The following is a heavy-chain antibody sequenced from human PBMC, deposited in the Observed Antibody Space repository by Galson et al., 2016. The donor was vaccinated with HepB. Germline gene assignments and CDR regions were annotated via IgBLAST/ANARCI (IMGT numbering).Heavy chain of an antibody. D-gene: IGHD5-12*01. CDR2: IFPYDSDT. CDR1: GNSFSSYW. Sequence: QSGAEVKKPGESLKISCKDSGNSFSSYWIAWVRQMPGKGLEWMGIIFPYDSDTTYSPSFQGQVTISVDKSISTAYLQWSSLKASDTAMYYCARQRASGYDFDYWGQGTLVTVSS. CDR3: ARQRASGYDFDY. J-gene: IGHJ4*02. V-gene: IGHV5-51*01.